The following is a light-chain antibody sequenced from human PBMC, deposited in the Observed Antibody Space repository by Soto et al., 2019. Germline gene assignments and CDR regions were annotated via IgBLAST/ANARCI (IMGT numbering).Light chain of an antibody. CDR3: QQYDVYST. CDR2: KAS. CDR1: RSISSW. Sequence: DIQMTQSPSTLSASVGGTVTITCRASRSISSWLAWYQQKTGIAPKLLIYKASTLQSGVPSRFSGSGYGTEFTLTISRLQPDDSATYYCQQYDVYSTFGQGTKVDIK. J-gene: IGKJ1*01. V-gene: IGKV1-5*03.